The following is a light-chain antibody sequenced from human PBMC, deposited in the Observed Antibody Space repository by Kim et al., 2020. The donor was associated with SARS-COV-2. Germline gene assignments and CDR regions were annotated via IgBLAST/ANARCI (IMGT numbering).Light chain of an antibody. CDR3: TSHTSGNTWM. V-gene: IGLV2-14*03. CDR2: DVS. CDR1: TSDV. Sequence: VSGSPGRSITIPCTGATSDVSWYQHQPGKAPKLIIYDVSRRPSGLSDRFSGSQSGNTASLTISGLQPEDEATYYCTSHTSGNTWMFGGGTQLTVL. J-gene: IGLJ3*02.